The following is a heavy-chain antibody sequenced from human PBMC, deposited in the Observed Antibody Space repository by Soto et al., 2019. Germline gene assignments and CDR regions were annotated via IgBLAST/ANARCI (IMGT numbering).Heavy chain of an antibody. Sequence: SETLSLTCTVSGGSISSYYWSWIRQPPGKGLEWIGYIYYSGSTNYNPSLKSRVTISVDTSKNQFSLKLSSVTAADTAVYYCARVTGITGTTDAFDIWGQGTMVTVSS. CDR2: IYYSGST. D-gene: IGHD1-7*01. V-gene: IGHV4-59*01. CDR3: ARVTGITGTTDAFDI. J-gene: IGHJ3*02. CDR1: GGSISSYY.